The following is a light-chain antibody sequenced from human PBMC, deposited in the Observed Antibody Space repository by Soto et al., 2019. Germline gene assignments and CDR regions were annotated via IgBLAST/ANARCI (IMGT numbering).Light chain of an antibody. CDR2: EDN. Sequence: QSALTQPASVSGSPGQSITISCTATSSDVGTYNLVSWYQQHPGKAPKLMIYEDNKRPSGVSNRFSGSKSGNTASLTISGLQAEDEAEYYCCSYTSITTFRVFGGGTKLTVL. V-gene: IGLV2-23*02. CDR1: SSDVGTYNL. J-gene: IGLJ2*01. CDR3: CSYTSITTFRV.